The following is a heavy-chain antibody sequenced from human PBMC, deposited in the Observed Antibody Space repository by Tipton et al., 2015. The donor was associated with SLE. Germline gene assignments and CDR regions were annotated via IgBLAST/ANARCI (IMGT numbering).Heavy chain of an antibody. CDR1: GFTFDDYT. Sequence: QLVQSGGVVVQPGGSLRLSCAASGFTFDDYTMHWVRQAPGKGLEWVSLITWDGGRTKYADSVKGRFTISRDNRTDSLYLQMNSLRREDSALYFCAKDSDGFDYWGQGTLVTVST. V-gene: IGHV3-43*01. J-gene: IGHJ4*02. CDR3: AKDSDGFDY. CDR2: ITWDGGRT.